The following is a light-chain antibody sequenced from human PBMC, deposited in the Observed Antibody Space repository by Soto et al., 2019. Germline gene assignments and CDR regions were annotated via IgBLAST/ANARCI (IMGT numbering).Light chain of an antibody. J-gene: IGKJ2*01. V-gene: IGKV1-5*01. CDR2: DVS. CDR1: QSISNW. Sequence: DIQMTQSPSTLSASVGDRVTITCRASQSISNWLAWYQQKPGKAPTLLIYDVSRLESGVPSRFSGSGSGTEFTLTINXLQPDDFATHYCQQYDTYYTFGQGTKVDIK. CDR3: QQYDTYYT.